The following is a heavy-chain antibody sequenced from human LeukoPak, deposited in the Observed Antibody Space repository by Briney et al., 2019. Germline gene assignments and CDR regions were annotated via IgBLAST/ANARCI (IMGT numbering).Heavy chain of an antibody. Sequence: SETLSLTCTVSGGSISSHYWSWIRQPPGKGLEWIGYIYYSGSTKYNPSLKNRVTISVATSKNQVSLKLSSVTAADTAVYYCARLKDIYCSSTSCHSGAFDIWGQGTMVTVSS. V-gene: IGHV4-59*11. J-gene: IGHJ3*02. CDR1: GGSISSHY. D-gene: IGHD2-2*01. CDR3: ARLKDIYCSSTSCHSGAFDI. CDR2: IYYSGST.